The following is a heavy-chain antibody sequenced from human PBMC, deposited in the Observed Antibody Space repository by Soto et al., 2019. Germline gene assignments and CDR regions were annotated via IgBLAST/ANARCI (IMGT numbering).Heavy chain of an antibody. CDR3: ARPGRGWPTPYYYYGLDG. D-gene: IGHD6-19*01. V-gene: IGHV5-51*01. J-gene: IGHJ6*02. Sequence: PGESLKISCKGSGYSFTSYWIGWVRQMPGKGLEWMGIIYPGDSDTRYSPSFQGQVTISADKSISTAYLQWSSLKASDTAMYYCARPGRGWPTPYYYYGLDGWGQGTTVTVSS. CDR2: IYPGDSDT. CDR1: GYSFTSYW.